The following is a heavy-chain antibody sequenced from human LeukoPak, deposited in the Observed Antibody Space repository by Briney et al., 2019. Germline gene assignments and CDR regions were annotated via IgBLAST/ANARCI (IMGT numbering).Heavy chain of an antibody. D-gene: IGHD6-13*01. J-gene: IGHJ6*02. CDR3: ARSRPIAAAGTPYYYYGMDV. Sequence: SETLSLTCTVSGGSISSYYWSWIRQPAGKGLEWIGRIYTRGSTNYNPSLKSRLTMSVDTSKNQFSLKLSSVTAADTAVYYCARSRPIAAAGTPYYYYGMDVWGQGTTVTVSS. CDR2: IYTRGST. V-gene: IGHV4-4*07. CDR1: GGSISSYY.